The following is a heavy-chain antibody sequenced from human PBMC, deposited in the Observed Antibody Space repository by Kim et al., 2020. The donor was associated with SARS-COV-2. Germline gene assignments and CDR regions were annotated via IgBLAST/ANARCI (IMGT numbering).Heavy chain of an antibody. Sequence: NPSLQSRVTISVDTSKNQFSLKLSPVSAADTAVYYCARERIVGSTGGAFDIWGQGTMVTVSS. D-gene: IGHD1-26*01. CDR3: ARERIVGSTGGAFDI. V-gene: IGHV4-59*01. J-gene: IGHJ3*02.